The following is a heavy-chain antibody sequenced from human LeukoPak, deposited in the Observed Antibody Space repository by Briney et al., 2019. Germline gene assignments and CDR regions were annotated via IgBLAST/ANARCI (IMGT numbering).Heavy chain of an antibody. Sequence: GGSLRLSCAASGFTFSTYGIHWVRQAPGKGLEWVAFIRYDGSNKYYADSVKGRFTISKDNSKNTLFLQMNSLRPEDTAVYYCAKGRWYIDYWGQGTLVTVSS. CDR3: AKGRWYIDY. J-gene: IGHJ4*02. CDR2: IRYDGSNK. D-gene: IGHD4-23*01. CDR1: GFTFSTYG. V-gene: IGHV3-30*02.